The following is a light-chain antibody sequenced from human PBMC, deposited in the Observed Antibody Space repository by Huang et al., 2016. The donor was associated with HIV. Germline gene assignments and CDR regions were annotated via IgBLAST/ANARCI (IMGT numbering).Light chain of an antibody. J-gene: IGKJ4*01. CDR2: NTS. CDR1: QSITTTY. CDR3: QQYGGSPPGVT. V-gene: IGKV3-20*01. Sequence: EIVLTQSPGTLSLSPGARATLSCRASQSITTTYLAWYQQKPGQPPRLLIYNTSKRASGIPDRFRGSGSGTDFSLTIRRLEPEDFAVYYCQQYGGSPPGVTFGGGTKVEV.